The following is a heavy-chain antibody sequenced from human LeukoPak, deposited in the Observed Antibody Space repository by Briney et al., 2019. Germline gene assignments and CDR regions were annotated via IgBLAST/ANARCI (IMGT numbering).Heavy chain of an antibody. V-gene: IGHV3-30-3*01. CDR1: GFTFSSYA. J-gene: IGHJ6*02. Sequence: PGGSLRLSCAASGFTFSSYAMHWVRQAPGKGLEWVAVISYDGSNKYYADSVKGRFTISRDNAKNSLYMQMNSLRAEDTAVYYCARDGSGSYSYYYGMDVWGQGTTVTVSS. D-gene: IGHD3-10*01. CDR2: ISYDGSNK. CDR3: ARDGSGSYSYYYGMDV.